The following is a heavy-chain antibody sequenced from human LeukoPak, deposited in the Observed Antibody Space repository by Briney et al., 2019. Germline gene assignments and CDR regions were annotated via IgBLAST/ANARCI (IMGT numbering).Heavy chain of an antibody. Sequence: PGGSLRLSCAASGFTFSSYGMHWVRQAPGKGLEWVGRIKSKTDGGTTDYAAPVKGRFTISRDDSKNTLYLQMNSLKTEDTAVYHCTTDLLWFGDLDAFDIWGQGTMVTVSS. CDR3: TTDLLWFGDLDAFDI. D-gene: IGHD3-10*01. V-gene: IGHV3-15*01. CDR1: GFTFSSYG. CDR2: IKSKTDGGTT. J-gene: IGHJ3*02.